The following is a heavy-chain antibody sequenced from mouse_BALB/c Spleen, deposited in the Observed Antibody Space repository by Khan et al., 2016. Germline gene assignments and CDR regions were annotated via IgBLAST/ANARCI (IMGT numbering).Heavy chain of an antibody. CDR2: IWGGGST. CDR1: GFSLSRYS. Sequence: QVQLKESGPGLVAPSQSLSITCTVSGFSLSRYSVHWVRQPPGKGLEWLGMIWGGGSTDYNSALKSRMSISKDNSKSQVFLKMNSLQTEDTALDDCTRIDCYYGGMDYWGQGTSVTVSS. J-gene: IGHJ4*01. D-gene: IGHD1-1*01. CDR3: TRIDCYYGGMDY. V-gene: IGHV2-6-4*01.